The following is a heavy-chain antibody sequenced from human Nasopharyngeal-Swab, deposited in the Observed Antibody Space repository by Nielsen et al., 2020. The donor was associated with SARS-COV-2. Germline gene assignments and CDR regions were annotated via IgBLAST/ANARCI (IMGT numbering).Heavy chain of an antibody. J-gene: IGHJ3*02. CDR3: TTDVGSTATHI. D-gene: IGHD2-2*01. V-gene: IGHV3-48*04. Sequence: VRQAAGKGLEWLSYISSSSSPIYYAESVKGRFTISRDNSKNSLYLQMNSLRAEDTALYYCTTDVGSTATHIWGQGTVVTVSS. CDR2: ISSSSSPI.